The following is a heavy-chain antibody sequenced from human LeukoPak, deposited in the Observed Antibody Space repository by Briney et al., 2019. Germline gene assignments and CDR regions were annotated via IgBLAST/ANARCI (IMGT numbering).Heavy chain of an antibody. V-gene: IGHV4-31*03. J-gene: IGHJ6*02. CDR3: ARDVYYDFWSGYSYGMDV. CDR1: GGSISSGGYY. CDR2: IYYSGST. D-gene: IGHD3-3*01. Sequence: PSETLSLTCTVSGGSISSGGYYWSWIRQHPGKGLEWIGYIYYSGSTYYNPSLKSRVTISVDTSKNQLSLKLSSVTAADTAVYYCARDVYYDFWSGYSYGMDVWGQGTTVTVSS.